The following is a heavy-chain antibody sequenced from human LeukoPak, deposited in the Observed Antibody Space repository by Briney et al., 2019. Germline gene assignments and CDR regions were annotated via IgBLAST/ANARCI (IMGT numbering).Heavy chain of an antibody. J-gene: IGHJ5*02. CDR3: ARGSIAAAEGSHWFDP. D-gene: IGHD6-13*01. Sequence: PSETLSLTCTVSGGSISSYYWSWIRQPPGKGLEWIGYIYYSGSTYYNPSLKSRVTISVDTSKNQFSLRLNSVTAADTAVYYCARGSIAAAEGSHWFDPWGQGTLVTVSS. CDR1: GGSISSYY. V-gene: IGHV4-59*01. CDR2: IYYSGST.